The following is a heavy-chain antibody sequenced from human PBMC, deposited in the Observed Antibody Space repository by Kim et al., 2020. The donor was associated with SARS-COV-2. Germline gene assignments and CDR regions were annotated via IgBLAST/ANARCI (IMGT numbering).Heavy chain of an antibody. V-gene: IGHV1-2*06. CDR2: INPNSGGT. J-gene: IGHJ6*02. CDR1: GYTFTGYY. CDR3: ARVDYDILTGYYGYYYYGMDV. Sequence: ASVKVSCKASGYTFTGYYMHWVRQAPGQGLEWMGRINPNSGGTNYAQKFQGRVTMTRDTSISTAYMELSRLRSDDTAVYYCARVDYDILTGYYGYYYYGMDVWGQGTTVTVSS. D-gene: IGHD3-9*01.